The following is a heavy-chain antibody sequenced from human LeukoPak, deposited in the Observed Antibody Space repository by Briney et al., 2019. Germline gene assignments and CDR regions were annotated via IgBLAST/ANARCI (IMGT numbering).Heavy chain of an antibody. CDR2: INPNSGGT. V-gene: IGHV1-2*06. CDR1: GYTFTGYY. Sequence: GASVKISCKASGYTFTGYYMHWVRQAPGQGLEWMGRINPNSGGTNYAQKLQGRVTMTTDTSTSTAYMELRSLRSDDTAVYYCARGRAGGATSFFDYWGQGTLVTVSS. D-gene: IGHD1-26*01. J-gene: IGHJ4*02. CDR3: ARGRAGGATSFFDY.